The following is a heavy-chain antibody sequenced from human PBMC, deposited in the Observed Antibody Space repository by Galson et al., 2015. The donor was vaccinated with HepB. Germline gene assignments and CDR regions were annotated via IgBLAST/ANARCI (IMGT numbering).Heavy chain of an antibody. Sequence: SLRLSCAASGFTFSSYWMHWVRQAPGKGLVWVSRINSDGSSTSYADSVKGRFTISRDNAKNTLYLQMNSLRAEDTAVYYCARAPATVGYGMGVWGQGTTVTVSS. V-gene: IGHV3-74*01. D-gene: IGHD4-17*01. CDR3: ARAPATVGYGMGV. J-gene: IGHJ6*02. CDR1: GFTFSSYW. CDR2: INSDGSST.